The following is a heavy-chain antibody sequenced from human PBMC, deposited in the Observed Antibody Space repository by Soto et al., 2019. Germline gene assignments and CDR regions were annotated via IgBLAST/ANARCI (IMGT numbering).Heavy chain of an antibody. CDR2: TSFDGSSK. CDR1: GFTFSSYG. Sequence: QVQLVESGGGVVQPGRSLRLSCAASGFTFSSYGMHWVRQAPGKGLEWVAVTSFDGSSKYNADSVTRRFTISRDNSQNTLYLQINSLRPDDTAVYYCARTVGGYNFQTMDYWGQGTLVTVSS. J-gene: IGHJ4*02. CDR3: ARTVGGYNFQTMDY. D-gene: IGHD5-12*01. V-gene: IGHV3-30-3*01.